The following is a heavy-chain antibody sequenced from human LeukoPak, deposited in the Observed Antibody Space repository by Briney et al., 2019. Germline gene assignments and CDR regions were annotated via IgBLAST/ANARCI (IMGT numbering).Heavy chain of an antibody. J-gene: IGHJ4*02. CDR1: GFTFSNYS. CDR3: ARDSSSWYRGGYSRPFDS. D-gene: IGHD6-13*01. Sequence: PGGSLRLSCAASGFTFSNYSMNWVRQAPGKGLEWVSSITSSSGYKHYADSVKGRFTISRDNAKSSLYLQMNSLRAEDTAVYYCARDSSSWYRGGYSRPFDSWGQGTLVTVSS. V-gene: IGHV3-21*01. CDR2: ITSSSGYK.